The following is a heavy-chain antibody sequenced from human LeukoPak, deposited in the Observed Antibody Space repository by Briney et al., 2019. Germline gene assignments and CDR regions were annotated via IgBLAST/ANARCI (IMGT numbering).Heavy chain of an antibody. CDR2: ISYDGSNK. D-gene: IGHD5-18*01. CDR3: AGARGGYSYGYHAYYYYGMDV. J-gene: IGHJ6*02. V-gene: IGHV3-30-3*01. CDR1: GFTFSSYA. Sequence: GGSLRLSCAASGFTFSSYAMHWVRQAPGKGLEWVAVISYDGSNKYYADSVKGRFTISRDNSKNTLYLQMNSLRAEDTAVYYCAGARGGYSYGYHAYYYYGMDVWGQGTTVTVSS.